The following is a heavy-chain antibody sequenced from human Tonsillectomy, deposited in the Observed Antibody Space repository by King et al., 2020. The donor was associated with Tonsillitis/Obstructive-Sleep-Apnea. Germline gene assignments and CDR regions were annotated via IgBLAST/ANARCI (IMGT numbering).Heavy chain of an antibody. Sequence: VQLVESGGGVVQPGRSLRVSCAASGFTFSTYGMHWVRQAPGKGLEWVALISYDGSDKYYTDSVKGRFAISRDNSKNTLYLQMDGLRAEDTAVYYCAKDVHPQFYYYGIDVWGQGTTVAVS. V-gene: IGHV3-30*18. CDR1: GFTFSTYG. CDR3: AKDVHPQFYYYGIDV. J-gene: IGHJ6*02. CDR2: ISYDGSDK. D-gene: IGHD6-6*01.